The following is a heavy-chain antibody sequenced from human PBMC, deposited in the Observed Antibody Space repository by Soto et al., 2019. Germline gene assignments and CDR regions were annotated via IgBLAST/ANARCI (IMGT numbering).Heavy chain of an antibody. V-gene: IGHV4-31*03. Sequence: QVQLQESGPGLVKPSQILSLTCTVSGGSIRSGGYYWSWIRQHPGKGLEWIGYIYYSGSTYYNPSLKSRSTISVDTAKNQFSLKLSSVTAADTAVYYCTRKATVTTCFDYWGQGTLVTVSS. D-gene: IGHD4-17*01. CDR3: TRKATVTTCFDY. J-gene: IGHJ4*02. CDR1: GGSIRSGGYY. CDR2: IYYSGST.